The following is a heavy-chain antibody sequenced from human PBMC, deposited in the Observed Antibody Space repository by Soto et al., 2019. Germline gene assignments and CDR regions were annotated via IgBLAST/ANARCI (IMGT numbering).Heavy chain of an antibody. CDR2: VSTNGAT. D-gene: IGHD3-9*01. V-gene: IGHV4-4*07. J-gene: IGHJ6*02. CDR3: ARADYEILTGSYAMDV. Sequence: SETLSLTCTVSDDFISSYYWNWIRQPAGKGLEWIGRVSTNGATNYNPSLESRVTMSVDTSKNQFSLKLTSVTAADTAVYFCARADYEILTGSYAMDVWGQGTTVTVSS. CDR1: DDFISSYY.